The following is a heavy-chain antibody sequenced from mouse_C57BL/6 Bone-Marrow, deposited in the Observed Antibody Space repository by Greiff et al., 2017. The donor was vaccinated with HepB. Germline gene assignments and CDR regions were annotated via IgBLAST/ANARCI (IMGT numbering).Heavy chain of an antibody. CDR3: ARMRY. Sequence: QVQLQQPGAELVKPGASVKLSCEASGYTFTSYWMQWVKQRPGQGLEWIGEIDPSDSYTNYNQKFKGKATLTVDTSSSTAYMQLSSLTSEDSAVYYCARMRYWGQGTSVTVSS. CDR2: IDPSDSYT. CDR1: GYTFTSYW. J-gene: IGHJ4*01. V-gene: IGHV1-50*01.